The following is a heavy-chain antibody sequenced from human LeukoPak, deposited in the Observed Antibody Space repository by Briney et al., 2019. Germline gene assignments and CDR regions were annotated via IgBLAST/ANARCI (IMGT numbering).Heavy chain of an antibody. CDR3: ARVYNSSGWYYFDY. CDR2: INPNSGGT. J-gene: IGHJ4*02. Sequence: AASVKVSCKASGYTFTGYYMHWVRQAPGQGLEWMGWINPNSGGTNYAQKFQGRVTMTRDTSISTAYMELSRPRSDDTAVYYCARVYNSSGWYYFDYWGQGTLVTVSS. V-gene: IGHV1-2*02. CDR1: GYTFTGYY. D-gene: IGHD6-19*01.